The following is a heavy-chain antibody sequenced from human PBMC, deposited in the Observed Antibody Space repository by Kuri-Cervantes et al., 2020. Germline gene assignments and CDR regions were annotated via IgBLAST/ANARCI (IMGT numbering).Heavy chain of an antibody. CDR1: GYTFTSYY. V-gene: IGHV1-2*02. CDR3: ARRTPDWRIDY. CDR2: INPNSGGT. Sequence: DSVKVSCKASGYTFTSYYMHWVRQAPGQGLEWMGWINPNSGGTNYAQKFQGRVTMTRDTSISTAYMELSRLRSDDTAVYYCARRTPDWRIDYWGQGTLVTVSS. J-gene: IGHJ4*02. D-gene: IGHD3-3*01.